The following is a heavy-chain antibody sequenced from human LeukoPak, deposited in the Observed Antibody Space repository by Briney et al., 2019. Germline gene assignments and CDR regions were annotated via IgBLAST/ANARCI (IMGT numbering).Heavy chain of an antibody. CDR1: GFTFSDHY. D-gene: IGHD5-18*01. CDR2: IRYDGTDK. CDR3: GKGLAYTYPYSGNMDV. Sequence: GGSLRLSCAASGFTFSDHYMDWVRQAPGKGLEWVAFIRYDGTDKYYADSVKGRFTISRDNSENTVSLQLNSLRAEDTAVYYCGKGLAYTYPYSGNMDVWGKGTTVTISS. J-gene: IGHJ6*03. V-gene: IGHV3-30*02.